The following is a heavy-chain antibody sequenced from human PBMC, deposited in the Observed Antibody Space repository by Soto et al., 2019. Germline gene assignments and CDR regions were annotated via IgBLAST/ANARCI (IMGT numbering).Heavy chain of an antibody. CDR2: ISYDGSNK. Sequence: QVQLVESGGGVVQPGRSLRLSCAASGFTFSRYGMHWVRQAPGKGLEWVAVISYDGSNKYYADSVKGRFTISRDNSKNTLYLQVNSLRAEDTAVYYCAKVHWNDLFDGFDMWGQGTMVTVSS. V-gene: IGHV3-30*18. J-gene: IGHJ3*02. CDR3: AKVHWNDLFDGFDM. D-gene: IGHD1-1*01. CDR1: GFTFSRYG.